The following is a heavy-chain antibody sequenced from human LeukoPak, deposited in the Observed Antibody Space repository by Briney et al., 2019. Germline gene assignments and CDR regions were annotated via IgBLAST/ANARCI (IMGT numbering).Heavy chain of an antibody. D-gene: IGHD3-10*01. J-gene: IGHJ5*02. CDR1: GGTFSSYA. Sequence: GASVKVSCTASGGTFSSYAISWVRQAPGQGLEWMGGIIPIFGTVNYAQKFQGRVTITADESTSTAYMELSSLRSEDTAVYYCARGDNYYGSGSYPTPFNWFDPWGQGTLVTVSS. CDR2: IIPIFGTV. CDR3: ARGDNYYGSGSYPTPFNWFDP. V-gene: IGHV1-69*13.